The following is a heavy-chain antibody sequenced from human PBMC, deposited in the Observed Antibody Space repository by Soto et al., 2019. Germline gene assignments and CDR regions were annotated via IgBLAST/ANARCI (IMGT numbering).Heavy chain of an antibody. V-gene: IGHV3-66*01. Sequence: PGGSLRLSCAASGLSVSSNDMSWVRQAPGKGLECVSIIYSADNTLYVDSVKGRFIISRDNSKNTVYLQMNSLRADDTAVYYCARGSLYWGQGTLVTVSS. CDR1: GLSVSSND. J-gene: IGHJ4*01. CDR2: IYSADNT. CDR3: ARGSLY.